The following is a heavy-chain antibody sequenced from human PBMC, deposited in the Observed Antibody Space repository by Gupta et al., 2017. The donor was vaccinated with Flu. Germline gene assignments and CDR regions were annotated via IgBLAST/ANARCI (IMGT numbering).Heavy chain of an antibody. Sequence: EVQLLESGGGVVQPGESLRLSRVVSGLTFSDYALNWVRQAPGKGLEWHSTVGAGGDRTYYADSVMGRFTISRDNSKNTIYLQMNSLRGDDTAVYYCAKDRSGNPAIDYWGQGALVTVSA. V-gene: IGHV3-23*01. CDR3: AKDRSGNPAIDY. D-gene: IGHD6-13*01. CDR2: VGAGGDRT. J-gene: IGHJ4*02. CDR1: GLTFSDYA.